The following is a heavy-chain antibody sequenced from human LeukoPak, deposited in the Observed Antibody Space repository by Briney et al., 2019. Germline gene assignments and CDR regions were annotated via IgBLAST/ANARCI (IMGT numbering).Heavy chain of an antibody. J-gene: IGHJ4*02. CDR1: GGSISSNSYY. Sequence: SETLSLTCTVSGGSISSNSYYWGWIRQPPGKGLEWIGSIYYRGSTYYNPSLRSRVAISVDTFKNQFSLKLTSVTATDTAVFYCARQGFTSGWYVFDFWGQGALVTVSS. V-gene: IGHV4-39*01. D-gene: IGHD6-19*01. CDR3: ARQGFTSGWYVFDF. CDR2: IYYRGST.